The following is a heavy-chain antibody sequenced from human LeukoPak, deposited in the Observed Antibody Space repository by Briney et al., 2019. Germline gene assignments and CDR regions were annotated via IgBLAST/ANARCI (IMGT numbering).Heavy chain of an antibody. Sequence: GGSLRLSCAASGFTFSSYAMHWVRQAPGKGLEYVSAISSNGGSTYYANSVKGRFTISRDNSKNTLYLQMGSLRAEDMAVYYCARDGFGWLQLGDLDYWGQGTLVTVSS. D-gene: IGHD5-24*01. J-gene: IGHJ4*02. CDR2: ISSNGGST. CDR1: GFTFSSYA. CDR3: ARDGFGWLQLGDLDY. V-gene: IGHV3-64*01.